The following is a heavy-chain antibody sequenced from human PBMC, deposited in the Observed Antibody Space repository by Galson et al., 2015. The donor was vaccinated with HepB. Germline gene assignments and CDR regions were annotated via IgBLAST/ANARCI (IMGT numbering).Heavy chain of an antibody. D-gene: IGHD3-10*01. CDR2: IIPIFGTA. J-gene: IGHJ5*02. CDR1: GGTFSSYA. Sequence: SAKVSCKASGGTFSSYAISWVRQAPGQGLEWMGGIIPIFGTANYAQKFQGRVTITADESTSTAYMELSSLRSEDTAVYYCARGWGLRSFSTMVRGVNWFDPWGQGTLVTVSS. V-gene: IGHV1-69*13. CDR3: ARGWGLRSFSTMVRGVNWFDP.